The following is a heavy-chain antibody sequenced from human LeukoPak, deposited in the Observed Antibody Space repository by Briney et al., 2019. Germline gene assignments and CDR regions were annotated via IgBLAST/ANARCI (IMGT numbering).Heavy chain of an antibody. Sequence: SETLSLTCAVSGGSISSGGYSWRCLRQPPGKGLEWIANIYSSGSTYYNPSINSRATLSVDRTKNQFLLKLSSVTTAVSALYCCARQTVRSGYYTLFDYWGRGTLVSVSS. V-gene: IGHV4-30-2*01. CDR1: GGSISSGGYS. D-gene: IGHD3-3*01. CDR2: IYSSGST. CDR3: ARQTVRSGYYTLFDY. J-gene: IGHJ4*02.